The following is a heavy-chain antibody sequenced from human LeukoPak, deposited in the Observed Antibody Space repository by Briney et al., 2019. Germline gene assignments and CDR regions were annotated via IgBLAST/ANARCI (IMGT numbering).Heavy chain of an antibody. Sequence: PGGSLRLSCAASGFTFSNAWMSWVRQAPGKGLEWVSAISGSGGSTYYADSVKGRFTISRDNSKNTLYLQMNSLRAEDTAVYYCAKDSTGGNAMEFDYWGQGTLVTVSS. CDR2: ISGSGGST. V-gene: IGHV3-23*01. CDR3: AKDSTGGNAMEFDY. CDR1: GFTFSNAW. J-gene: IGHJ4*02. D-gene: IGHD4-23*01.